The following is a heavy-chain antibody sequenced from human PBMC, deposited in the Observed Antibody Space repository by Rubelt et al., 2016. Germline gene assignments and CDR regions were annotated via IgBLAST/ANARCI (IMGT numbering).Heavy chain of an antibody. CDR2: IYHSGST. CDR1: GGSVSSGSHY. Sequence: GSGPGLVKPSETLSLTCSVSGGSVSSGSHYWTWIRQPPGKGLEWIGYIYHSGSTNYNSSLESRVTISVDTSKNQFSLKLSSVTAADTAVYYCARHLDRYYYYYMDVWGKGTTVTVSS. D-gene: IGHD2-2*03. V-gene: IGHV4-61*01. CDR3: ARHLDRYYYYYMDV. J-gene: IGHJ6*03.